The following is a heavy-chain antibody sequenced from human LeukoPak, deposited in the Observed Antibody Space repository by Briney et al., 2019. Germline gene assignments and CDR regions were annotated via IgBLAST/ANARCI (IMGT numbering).Heavy chain of an antibody. Sequence: PSGTLSLTCAVSGVSISTNNWWTWVRQPPGKGLEWIGEVYDSVNTKYNPSLKSRVTILVDKSKNQFSLKLSSVTAADTAVYYCARSITMVRGVISNYYYMDVWGKGTTVTISS. CDR2: VYDSVNT. D-gene: IGHD3-10*01. CDR3: ARSITMVRGVISNYYYMDV. V-gene: IGHV4-4*02. J-gene: IGHJ6*03. CDR1: GVSISTNNW.